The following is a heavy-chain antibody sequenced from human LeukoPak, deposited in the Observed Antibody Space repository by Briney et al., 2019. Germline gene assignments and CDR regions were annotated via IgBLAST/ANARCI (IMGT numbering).Heavy chain of an antibody. D-gene: IGHD6-25*01. CDR2: ISNSGGIT. Sequence: GGSLRLSCATSGFTFSTYGMSWARQAPGKGVEWVSVISNSGGITYYADSVKGRFTISRDNSKNMPYLQMNSLTVEDTAVYYCAKSGQLDYWGQGTLVTVSS. CDR1: GFTFSTYG. J-gene: IGHJ4*02. CDR3: AKSGQLDY. V-gene: IGHV3-23*01.